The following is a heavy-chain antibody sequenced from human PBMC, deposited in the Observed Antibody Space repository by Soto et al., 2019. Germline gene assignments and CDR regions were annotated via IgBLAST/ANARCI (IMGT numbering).Heavy chain of an antibody. CDR1: GYTFTSYY. V-gene: IGHV1-46*01. D-gene: IGHD6-19*01. Sequence: ASVKVSCKASGYTFTSYYMHWVRQAPGQGLEWMGIINPSGGSTSYAQKFQGRVTMTRDTSTSTVYMELSSLRSEDTAVYYCAREQDEVAVAVENAFDIWGQGTMVTVSS. CDR3: AREQDEVAVAVENAFDI. J-gene: IGHJ3*02. CDR2: INPSGGST.